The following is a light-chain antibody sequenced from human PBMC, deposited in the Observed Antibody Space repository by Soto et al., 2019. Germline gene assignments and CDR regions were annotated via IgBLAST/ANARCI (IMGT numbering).Light chain of an antibody. V-gene: IGKV1-5*01. CDR2: AAS. CDR3: QQYYSYPWT. J-gene: IGKJ1*01. CDR1: QSLSSY. Sequence: DIQMTQSPSTLSASVGDRVTITCRASQSLSSYLAWYQQKPGKAPKLLIYAASTLQSGVPSRFSGSGSGTDFTLTISCLQSEDFATYYCQQYYSYPWTFGQGTRWIS.